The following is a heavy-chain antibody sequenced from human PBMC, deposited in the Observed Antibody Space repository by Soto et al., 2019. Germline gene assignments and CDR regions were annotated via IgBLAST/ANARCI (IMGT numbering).Heavy chain of an antibody. CDR1: GGSISSGGYY. Sequence: QVQLQESGPGLVKPSQTLSLTCTVSGGSISSGGYYWSWIRQHPGKGLEWIGYIYYSGSTYYNPSLKSRVTISVDTSKNQFSLKLSSVTAADTAVYYCAGLYDSSGYYYGNYFDYWGQGTLVTVSS. CDR3: AGLYDSSGYYYGNYFDY. V-gene: IGHV4-31*03. D-gene: IGHD3-22*01. CDR2: IYYSGST. J-gene: IGHJ4*02.